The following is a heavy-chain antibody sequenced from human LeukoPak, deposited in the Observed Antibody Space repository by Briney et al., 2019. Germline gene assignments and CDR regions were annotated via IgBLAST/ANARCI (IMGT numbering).Heavy chain of an antibody. CDR1: GGSINSDY. CDR3: ARNFYYYYMDV. CDR2: IYYSGNT. J-gene: IGHJ6*03. V-gene: IGHV4-59*01. Sequence: SETLSLTCTVSGGSINSDYWSWIRQPPGKGLEWIGYIYYSGNTNYNPSLKSRVTISVDTSKSQFSLKLSSVTAADTAVYYCARNFYYYYMDVWGKGTTVTVSS.